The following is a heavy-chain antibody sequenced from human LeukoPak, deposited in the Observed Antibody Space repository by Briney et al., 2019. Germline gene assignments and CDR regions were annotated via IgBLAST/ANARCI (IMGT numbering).Heavy chain of an antibody. V-gene: IGHV3-21*01. D-gene: IGHD3-10*01. Sequence: GSLRLSCAASGFTFSSYRMNWVRQAPGKGLEWVSSISTSSDHMYYADSVKGRFTISRDNAKNSLYLQMDSLRAEDTAVYYCARDIGRIYGSGSIWGQGTMVTVSS. CDR1: GFTFSSYR. CDR3: ARDIGRIYGSGSI. CDR2: ISTSSDHM. J-gene: IGHJ3*02.